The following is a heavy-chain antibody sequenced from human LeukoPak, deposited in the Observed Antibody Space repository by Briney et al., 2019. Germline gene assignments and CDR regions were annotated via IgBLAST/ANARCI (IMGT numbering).Heavy chain of an antibody. CDR2: MYSGGSS. V-gene: IGHV4-61*10. D-gene: IGHD1-14*01. J-gene: IGHJ6*03. CDR3: ARGTTNYYYYYMDV. CDR1: GGSVRRGNYY. Sequence: SETLSLTCTVSGGSVRRGNYYWAWIRQPAGKGLEWIGRMYSGGSSNYNPSLTSRVTMSVDTSKNQFSLKLNSVTAADTAVYYCARGTTNYYYYYMDVWGKGTTVTVSS.